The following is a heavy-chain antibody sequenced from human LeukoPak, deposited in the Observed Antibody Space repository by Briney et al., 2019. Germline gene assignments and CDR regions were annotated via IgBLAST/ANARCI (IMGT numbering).Heavy chain of an antibody. J-gene: IGHJ5*02. V-gene: IGHV1-69*13. CDR1: GGTFSSYA. CDR2: IIPIFGTA. D-gene: IGHD2-2*01. CDR3: AGGGPIVVVPAYNWFDP. Sequence: ASVKVSCKASGGTFSSYAISWVRQASGQGLEWMGGIIPIFGTANYAQKFQGRVTITADESTSTAYMELSSLRSEDTAVYYCAGGGPIVVVPAYNWFDPWGQGTLVTVSS.